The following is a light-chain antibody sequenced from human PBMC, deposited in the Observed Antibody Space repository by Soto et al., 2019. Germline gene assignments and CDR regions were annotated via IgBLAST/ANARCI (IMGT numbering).Light chain of an antibody. CDR1: QSVSSN. Sequence: EIVMTQSPATLSVSPGGRGTRSCSASQSVSSNLAWYQQKPGQAPRLLIYGASTRATGIPARFSGSGSGTEFTLTISSLQSEDFAVYYCQQYNNWPRTVGPGTKVDIK. V-gene: IGKV3-15*01. CDR2: GAS. J-gene: IGKJ1*01. CDR3: QQYNNWPRT.